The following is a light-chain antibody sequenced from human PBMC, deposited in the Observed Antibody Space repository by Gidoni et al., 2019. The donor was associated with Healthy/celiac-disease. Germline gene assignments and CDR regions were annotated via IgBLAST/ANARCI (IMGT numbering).Light chain of an antibody. CDR1: QSVSSSY. CDR3: QQYGTSLYT. J-gene: IGKJ2*01. V-gene: IGKV3-20*01. Sequence: EIVLTQSPGTLSLSPGERATLSCRASQSVSSSYLAWYQQKPGKAPRLLIYGASSSATGIPDRFSGSVSGTDFTLTISRLEPEDFAVYYCQQYGTSLYTFGQGTKLEIK. CDR2: GAS.